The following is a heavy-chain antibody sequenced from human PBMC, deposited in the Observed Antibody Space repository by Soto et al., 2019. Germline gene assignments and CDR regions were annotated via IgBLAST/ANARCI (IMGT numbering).Heavy chain of an antibody. J-gene: IGHJ4*02. CDR1: GYTFTSYD. D-gene: IGHD4-17*01. Sequence: QVQLVQYGAEVKKPGASVKVSCKASGYTFTSYDINWVRQAIGQGLEWMGWMNPNSGNTGYAQKFQGTVTMPRNTSISTAYMELSSLRSEDTAVYYSARSTNDYGDRHWGQGTLVTVSS. CDR3: ARSTNDYGDRH. CDR2: MNPNSGNT. V-gene: IGHV1-8*01.